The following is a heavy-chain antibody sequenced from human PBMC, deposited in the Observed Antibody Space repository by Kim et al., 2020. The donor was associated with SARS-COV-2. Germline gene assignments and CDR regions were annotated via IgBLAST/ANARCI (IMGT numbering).Heavy chain of an antibody. V-gene: IGHV1-3*01. J-gene: IGHJ6*02. CDR2: INAGNGNT. Sequence: ASVKVSCKASGYTFTSYAMHWVRQAPGQRLEWMGWINAGNGNTKYSQKFQGRVTITRDTSASTAYMELSSLRSEDTAVYYCASSRVRGDDISYYYYGMDVWGQGTTVTVSS. CDR3: ASSRVRGDDISYYYYGMDV. D-gene: IGHD3-10*01. CDR1: GYTFTSYA.